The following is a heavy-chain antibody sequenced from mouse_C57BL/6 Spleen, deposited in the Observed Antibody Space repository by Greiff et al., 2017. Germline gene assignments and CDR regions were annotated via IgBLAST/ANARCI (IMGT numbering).Heavy chain of an antibody. Sequence: VQLKESGGGLVKPGGSLKFSCAASGFTFSDYGMHWVRQAPEKGLEWVAYISSGSSTIYYADTVKGRFTISRDNAKNTLFLQMTSLRSEDTAMYYCARLTGTRDYFDYWGQGTTLTVSS. D-gene: IGHD4-1*01. V-gene: IGHV5-17*01. CDR3: ARLTGTRDYFDY. CDR2: ISSGSSTI. CDR1: GFTFSDYG. J-gene: IGHJ2*01.